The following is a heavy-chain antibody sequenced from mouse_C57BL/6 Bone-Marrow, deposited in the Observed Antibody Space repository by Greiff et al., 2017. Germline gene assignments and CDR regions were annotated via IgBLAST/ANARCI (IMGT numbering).Heavy chain of an antibody. CDR1: GFTFSDYY. Sequence: EVMLVESEGGLVQPGSSMKLSCTASGFTFSDYYMAWVRQVPEKGLEWVANINYDGSSTYYLDSLKSRFIISRDNAKNILYLQMSSLKSEDTATYYCAREGYYGLYWYFDVWGTGTTVTVSS. D-gene: IGHD1-2*01. V-gene: IGHV5-16*01. J-gene: IGHJ1*03. CDR2: INYDGSST. CDR3: AREGYYGLYWYFDV.